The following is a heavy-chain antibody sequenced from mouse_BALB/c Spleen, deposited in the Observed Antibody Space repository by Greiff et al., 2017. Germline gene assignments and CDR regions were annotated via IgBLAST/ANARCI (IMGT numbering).Heavy chain of an antibody. Sequence: EVKLVESGGGLVKPGGSLKLSCAASGFTFSSYAMSWVRQTPEKRLEWVASISSGGSTYYPDSVKGRFTISRDNARNILYLQMSSLRSEDTAMYYCARDGKGAMDYWGQGTSVTGSS. V-gene: IGHV5-6-5*01. J-gene: IGHJ4*01. CDR3: ARDGKGAMDY. D-gene: IGHD2-1*01. CDR2: ISSGGST. CDR1: GFTFSSYA.